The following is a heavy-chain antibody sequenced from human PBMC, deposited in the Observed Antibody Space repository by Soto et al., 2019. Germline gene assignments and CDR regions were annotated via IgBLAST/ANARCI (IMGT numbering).Heavy chain of an antibody. CDR3: ARRAIPGRYFYYYGMDV. D-gene: IGHD3-9*01. V-gene: IGHV5-51*01. J-gene: IGHJ6*02. CDR2: IYPGDSDT. Sequence: PGASLKISCKGSGYSFTSYWIGWVRQMPGKGLEWMGIIYPGDSDTRYSPSFQGQVTISADKSISTAYLQWSSLKASDTAMYYCARRAIPGRYFYYYGMDVWGQGTTVTVAS. CDR1: GYSFTSYW.